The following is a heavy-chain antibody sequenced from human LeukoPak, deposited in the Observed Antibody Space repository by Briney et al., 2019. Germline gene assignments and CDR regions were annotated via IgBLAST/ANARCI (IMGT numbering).Heavy chain of an antibody. CDR2: INWNSDSI. J-gene: IGHJ6*03. D-gene: IGHD3-22*01. CDR1: GFTFDDYA. CDR3: ARDYYDSSGFFYYYMDV. V-gene: IGHV3-9*01. Sequence: PGGSLRLSCAVSGFTFDDYAMHWVRRVPGKGLEWVSGINWNSDSIGYADSVKGRFTTSRDNAKNSLYLQMNSLRAEDTAVYYCARDYYDSSGFFYYYMDVWGKGTTVTVSS.